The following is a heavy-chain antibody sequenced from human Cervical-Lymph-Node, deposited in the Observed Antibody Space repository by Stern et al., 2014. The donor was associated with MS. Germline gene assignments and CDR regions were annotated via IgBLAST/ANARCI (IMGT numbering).Heavy chain of an antibody. CDR1: GFTFSRYA. V-gene: IGHV3-30-3*01. CDR2: ISYDGSTD. Sequence: VQLVESGGGVVQPGGSLRLACAASGFTFSRYAMHWVRQAPCKGPEWVAAISYDGSTDYYANSVKGRFTISRDNSKNTLYLQMNSLRADDTAVYFCARVVVVVSVNDGMDVWGQGTRVTVSS. D-gene: IGHD2-21*01. J-gene: IGHJ6*02. CDR3: ARVVVVVSVNDGMDV.